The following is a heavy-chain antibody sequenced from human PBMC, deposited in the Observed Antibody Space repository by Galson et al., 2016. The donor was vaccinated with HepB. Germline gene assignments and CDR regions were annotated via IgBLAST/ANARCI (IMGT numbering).Heavy chain of an antibody. Sequence: CAISGDSVSSNSAAWNWIRQSPSRGLEWLGRTFYRSKWYNEYAVSVRGRLTISPDTSKNQFSLQLNSVTPEDTAVYYCTRAFHKFYDIGGYQWGQGTPVTVS. D-gene: IGHD3-22*01. CDR3: TRAFHKFYDIGGYQ. J-gene: IGHJ4*02. V-gene: IGHV6-1*01. CDR1: GDSVSSNSAA. CDR2: TFYRSKWYN.